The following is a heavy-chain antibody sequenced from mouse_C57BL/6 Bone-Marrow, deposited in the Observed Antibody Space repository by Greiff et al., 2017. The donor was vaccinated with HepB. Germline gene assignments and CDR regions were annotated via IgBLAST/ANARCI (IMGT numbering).Heavy chain of an antibody. Sequence: QVQLQQPGAELVKPGASVKLSCKASGYTFTSYWMQWVKQRPGQGLEWIGEIDPSDSYTNYNQKFKGKATLTVDTSSSTAYMQLSSLTSEDSAVYYCAREPVYYDDDAGFDYWGQGTTLTVSS. CDR3: AREPVYYDDDAGFDY. V-gene: IGHV1-50*01. CDR1: GYTFTSYW. J-gene: IGHJ2*01. D-gene: IGHD2-4*01. CDR2: IDPSDSYT.